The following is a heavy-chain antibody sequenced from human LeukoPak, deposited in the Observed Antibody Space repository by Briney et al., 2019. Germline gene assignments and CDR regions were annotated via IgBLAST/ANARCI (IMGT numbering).Heavy chain of an antibody. CDR2: INPSGGST. D-gene: IGHD4-11*01. V-gene: IGHV1-46*01. CDR3: AMHDYSNSPFDY. J-gene: IGHJ4*02. CDR1: GGTFSSYA. Sequence: ASVKVSCKASGGTFSSYAISWVRQAPGQGLEWMGIINPSGGSTSYAQKFQGRVTMTRDTSTSTVYMELSSLRSEDTAVYYCAMHDYSNSPFDYWGQGTLVTVSS.